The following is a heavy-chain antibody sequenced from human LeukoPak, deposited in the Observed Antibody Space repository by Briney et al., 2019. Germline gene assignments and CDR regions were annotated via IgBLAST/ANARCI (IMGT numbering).Heavy chain of an antibody. V-gene: IGHV4-39*07. Sequence: SETLSLTCTVSGGSISSSSYYWGWIRQPPGKGLEWIRSIYYSGSTYYNPSLKSRVTISVDTSKNQFSLKLSSVTATDTAVYYCARDLFSPNYGGTKRRAFDIWGQGTMVTVSS. CDR3: ARDLFSPNYGGTKRRAFDI. J-gene: IGHJ3*02. CDR1: GGSISSSSYY. D-gene: IGHD4-23*01. CDR2: IYYSGST.